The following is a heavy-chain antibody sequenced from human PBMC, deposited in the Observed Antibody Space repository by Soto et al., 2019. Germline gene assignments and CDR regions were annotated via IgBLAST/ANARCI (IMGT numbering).Heavy chain of an antibody. V-gene: IGHV3-23*01. Sequence: EVQLLESGGGLVQPGGSLRLSCAASGFTFSTYAMSWVRQAPGKGLEWVSAISGTGGSTYYADSVKGRFTISRDNSKKTLYRQMNSLRAEDTAVYYCAKNWDTTSSSSSHWGQGTLVTVSS. CDR1: GFTFSTYA. CDR2: ISGTGGST. CDR3: AKNWDTTSSSSSH. D-gene: IGHD6-6*01. J-gene: IGHJ4*02.